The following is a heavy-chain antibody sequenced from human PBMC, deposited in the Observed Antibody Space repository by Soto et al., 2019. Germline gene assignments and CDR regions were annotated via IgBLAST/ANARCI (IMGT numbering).Heavy chain of an antibody. CDR1: GFTLSNYN. D-gene: IGHD1-26*01. CDR2: ISVSGGAT. V-gene: IGHV3-48*02. CDR3: ASSRWDLTSRALDY. Sequence: EVRLVEAGGDLVQPGGSLRLSCAASGFTLSNYNMNWVRQAPGKGLEWGSFISVSGGATYYTDSVKGRFTISRDIATNSLFLQMNSLRDEATAFYYCASSRWDLTSRALDYWGQGTLVTVSS. J-gene: IGHJ4*02.